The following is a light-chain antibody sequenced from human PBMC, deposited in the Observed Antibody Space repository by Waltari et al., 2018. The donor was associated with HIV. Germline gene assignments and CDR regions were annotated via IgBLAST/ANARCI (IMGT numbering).Light chain of an antibody. V-gene: IGLV2-14*03. CDR2: DVT. CDR1: SSDVGAYNY. J-gene: IGLJ2*01. CDR3: QAWDSSNVV. Sequence: QSALTQPASVSGSPGQSITISCTGTSSDVGAYNYVSWYQQHPGKAPKFMIYDVTKRPSGIPERVSGSNSGNTATLTISGTQAMDEADYFCQAWDSSNVVFGGGTKLTVL.